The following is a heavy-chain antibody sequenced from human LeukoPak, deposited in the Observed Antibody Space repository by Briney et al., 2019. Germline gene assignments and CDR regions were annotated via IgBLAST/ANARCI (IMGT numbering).Heavy chain of an antibody. J-gene: IGHJ4*02. D-gene: IGHD3-22*01. CDR1: GFTLSSYA. CDR2: VSYDGNKK. CDR3: ARAIVLITHFDY. V-gene: IGHV3-30-3*01. Sequence: GGSLRLSCAASGFTLSSYAMHWVRQAPGKGLEWVALVSYDGNKKYYAASVNGRFTISRDNSKNTLYLEMSSLRAEDTAVYYCARAIVLITHFDYWGQGTLVTVSS.